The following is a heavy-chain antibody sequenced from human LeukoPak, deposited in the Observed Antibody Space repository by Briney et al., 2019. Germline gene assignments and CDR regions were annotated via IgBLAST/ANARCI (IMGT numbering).Heavy chain of an antibody. CDR2: IIPIFGTA. J-gene: IGHJ4*02. CDR3: ARGGDYYDSSGYYLPGLDY. D-gene: IGHD3-22*01. V-gene: IGHV1-69*13. Sequence: PWASVKVSCKASGGTFSSYAISWVRQAPGQGFEWMGGIIPIFGTANYAQKFQGGVTITADESTSTAYMELSSLRSEDTAVYYCARGGDYYDSSGYYLPGLDYWGQGTLVTISS. CDR1: GGTFSSYA.